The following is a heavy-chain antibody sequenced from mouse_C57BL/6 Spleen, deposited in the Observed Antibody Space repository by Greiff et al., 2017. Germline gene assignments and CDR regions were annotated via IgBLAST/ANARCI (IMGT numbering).Heavy chain of an antibody. CDR1: GYTFTSYW. CDR3: ARGTTVVPSDY. J-gene: IGHJ2*01. CDR2: IDPSDSYT. Sequence: QVQLQQPGAELVMPGASVKLSCKASGYTFTSYWMHWVKQRPGQGLEWIGEIDPSDSYTNYNQKFKGKSTLTVDKSSSTAYMQLSSLTSEDSAVYYCARGTTVVPSDYWGQGTTLTVSS. D-gene: IGHD1-1*01. V-gene: IGHV1-69*01.